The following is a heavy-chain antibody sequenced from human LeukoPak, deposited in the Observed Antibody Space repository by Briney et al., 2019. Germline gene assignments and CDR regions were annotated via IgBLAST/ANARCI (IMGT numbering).Heavy chain of an antibody. CDR1: GFTFSSSW. CDR2: IKQDESEK. CDR3: ARGYSYGLDV. Sequence: GGSLRLSCAAAGFTFSSSWMSWVRQAPGKGLEWVANIKQDESEKYYMDSLKGRFTISRDNTKNSLYLQMNSLRAEDTAVYYCARGYSYGLDVWGQGTMVTVPS. D-gene: IGHD5-18*01. J-gene: IGHJ3*01. V-gene: IGHV3-7*01.